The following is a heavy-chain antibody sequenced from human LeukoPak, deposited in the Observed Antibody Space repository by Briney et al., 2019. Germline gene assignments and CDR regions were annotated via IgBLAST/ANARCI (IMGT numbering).Heavy chain of an antibody. CDR1: GFIFSSYA. J-gene: IGHJ6*02. CDR3: ARPMGADTIYGMDV. Sequence: PGGSLRLSCAASGFIFSSYAMHWVRQAPGKGLEWLALISYGGSNKQYVDSVKGRFAISRDNSKNTLYLQMNSLRGEDTAVYYCARPMGADTIYGMDVWGRGNTDTVSS. D-gene: IGHD3-16*01. CDR2: ISYGGSNK. V-gene: IGHV3-30*09.